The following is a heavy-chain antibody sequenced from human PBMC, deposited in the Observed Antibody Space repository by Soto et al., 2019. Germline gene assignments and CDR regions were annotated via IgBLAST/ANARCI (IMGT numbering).Heavy chain of an antibody. V-gene: IGHV1-69*12. CDR2: IIPIFGTA. CDR3: ARGRESSPSPHYYGMDV. D-gene: IGHD6-6*01. CDR1: GGTFSSYA. J-gene: IGHJ6*02. Sequence: QVQLVQSGAEVKKPGSSVKVSCKASGGTFSSYAISWVRQAPGQGLEWMGGIIPIFGTANYAQKFQGRVTITADESTSTAYMELSSLRSEDTAVYYCARGRESSPSPHYYGMDVWGQGTTVTVSS.